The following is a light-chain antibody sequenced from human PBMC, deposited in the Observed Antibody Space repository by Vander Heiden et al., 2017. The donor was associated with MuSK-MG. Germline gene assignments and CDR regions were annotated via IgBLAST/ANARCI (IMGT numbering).Light chain of an antibody. Sequence: DIQMTQSPSSLSASVGDRVTITCRASQGINEYLNWYQQKPGKAPKLLIYGATTLRSGVPSRFSGGGFVTQFTFTISRLQPEDLATYYCQQSDSPPYTFGQGTKLEI. CDR2: GAT. CDR1: QGINEY. V-gene: IGKV1-39*01. J-gene: IGKJ2*01. CDR3: QQSDSPPYT.